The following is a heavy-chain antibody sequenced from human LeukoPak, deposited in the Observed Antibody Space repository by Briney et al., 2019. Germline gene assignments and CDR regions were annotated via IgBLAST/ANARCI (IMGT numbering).Heavy chain of an antibody. V-gene: IGHV1-2*02. CDR2: TNPNSGAT. CDR3: ATALPEYSSSWYGYYYYGMDV. CDR1: GYTFTGSN. D-gene: IGHD6-13*01. J-gene: IGHJ6*02. Sequence: SVKASCKASGYTFTGSNMHWVRQPPGQGLEWLGWTNPNSGATNYAQKFQGRVTMTRDTSISTAYMELSRLRSDDTAVYYCATALPEYSSSWYGYYYYGMDVWGQGTTVTVSS.